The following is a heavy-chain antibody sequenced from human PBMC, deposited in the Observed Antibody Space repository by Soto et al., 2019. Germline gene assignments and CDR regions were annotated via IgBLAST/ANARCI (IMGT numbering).Heavy chain of an antibody. V-gene: IGHV1-69*13. D-gene: IGHD5-12*01. CDR3: ATATGRDGYGGLGSSYKPTALDI. CDR1: GGTFSSYA. CDR2: IIPIFGTA. Sequence: ASVKVSCKASGGTFSSYAISWVRQAPGQGLEWMGGIIPIFGTANYAQKFQGRVTITADESTSTAYMELSSLRSEDTAVYYCATATGRDGYGGLGSSYKPTALDIWGQGTMVTVS. J-gene: IGHJ3*02.